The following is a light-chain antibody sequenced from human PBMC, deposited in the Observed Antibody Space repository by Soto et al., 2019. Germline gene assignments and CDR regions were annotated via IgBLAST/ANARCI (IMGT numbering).Light chain of an antibody. CDR2: DVS. J-gene: IGKJ2*01. Sequence: EIVLTQSPGTLSLSPGERATLSCRASQSVRSSFFAWYQQKPGQAPRLLIYDVSVRATGIPDRFSGSGSGTDFTLTINRLEPEDFAVYYCHQYESSVMYPFGQGTNLEIK. CDR1: QSVRSSF. V-gene: IGKV3-20*01. CDR3: HQYESSVMYP.